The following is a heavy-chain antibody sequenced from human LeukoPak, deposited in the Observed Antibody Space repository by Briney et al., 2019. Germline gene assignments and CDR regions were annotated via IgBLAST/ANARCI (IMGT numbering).Heavy chain of an antibody. CDR2: ISGSGRST. Sequence: GGSLRLSCAASGFTFNKYGMSWVRQAPGKGLEWVSVISGSGRSTNYADSVKGRFTISRDTSKHTLYLEMNSLRPEDTAIYYCAKLFDSGTYNNFFHYWGQGTLVTVSS. J-gene: IGHJ4*02. CDR1: GFTFNKYG. V-gene: IGHV3-23*01. CDR3: AKLFDSGTYNNFFHY. D-gene: IGHD3-10*01.